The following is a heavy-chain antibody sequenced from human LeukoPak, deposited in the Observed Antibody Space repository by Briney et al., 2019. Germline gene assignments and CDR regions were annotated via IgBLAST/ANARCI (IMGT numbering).Heavy chain of an antibody. V-gene: IGHV3-21*01. CDR2: ISSNSSYI. Sequence: PGGSLRLSCAASGFTFSSYSMNWVRQAPGKGLEWVSSISSNSSYIYYADSVKGRFTISRDNAKNSLYLQMNSLRAEDTAVYYCASLLIAAAATDYWGQGTLVTVSS. CDR3: ASLLIAAAATDY. CDR1: GFTFSSYS. J-gene: IGHJ4*02. D-gene: IGHD6-13*01.